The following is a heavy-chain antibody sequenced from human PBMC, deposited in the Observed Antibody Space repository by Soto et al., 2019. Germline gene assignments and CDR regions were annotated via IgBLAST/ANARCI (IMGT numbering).Heavy chain of an antibody. Sequence: HPGGSLGLSCTDSDIKFNEYGMHWVRQAPGKGLEWVSSISWNGGGIGYADSVKGRFTIARANAKNSMDLQMNNLRGEDTALYYCVKGAPFYESGGFRIPITSFDSWGQGTLVTVSS. CDR2: ISWNGGGI. CDR3: VKGAPFYESGGFRIPITSFDS. D-gene: IGHD2-15*01. CDR1: DIKFNEYG. J-gene: IGHJ4*01. V-gene: IGHV3-9*01.